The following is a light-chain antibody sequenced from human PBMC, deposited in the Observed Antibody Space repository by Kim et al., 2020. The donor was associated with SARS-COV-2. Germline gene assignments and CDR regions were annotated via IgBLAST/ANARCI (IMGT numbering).Light chain of an antibody. V-gene: IGLV1-44*01. CDR2: SXN. CDR1: SSXXASXT. Sequence: VTISCSXXSSXXASXTVNCDQQXXXTAPKLLIYSXNQRPSGVPDRFSGSKSGASASLAISGLQSEXXADYYCAAWDDSLNGVVFGGGTQLTVL. J-gene: IGLJ2*01. CDR3: AAWDDSLNGVV.